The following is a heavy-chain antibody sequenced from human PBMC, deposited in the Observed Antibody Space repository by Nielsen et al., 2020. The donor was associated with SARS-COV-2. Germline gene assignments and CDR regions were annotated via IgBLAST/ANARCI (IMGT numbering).Heavy chain of an antibody. CDR1: GFTFSNFA. Sequence: GESLKISCAASGFTFSNFAMNWVRQAPGKGLEWVSTIGVSGGGTYYADSVKGRFTISRDNSKNTLYLQLNSLRAEDTAVFYCAKISGSQRHYFDFWGQGALVTVSS. J-gene: IGHJ4*02. CDR3: AKISGSQRHYFDF. CDR2: IGVSGGGT. V-gene: IGHV3-23*01. D-gene: IGHD1-26*01.